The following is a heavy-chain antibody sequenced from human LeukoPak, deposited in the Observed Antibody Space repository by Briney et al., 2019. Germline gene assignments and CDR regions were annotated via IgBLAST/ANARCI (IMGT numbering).Heavy chain of an antibody. V-gene: IGHV4-61*02. CDR3: ARTYYDRVSGSFRHDTFEI. Sequence: PSQTLSLTCSVSGASVSSGSYFGNSIRQPAGKGLEWLGRIYTSGYTNYNPSLRSRVTISLDTSKSQSSLKLTAVTAADTAIYFCARTYYDRVSGSFRHDTFEIWGQGTLITVSS. D-gene: IGHD3-16*02. J-gene: IGHJ3*02. CDR1: GASVSSGSYF. CDR2: IYTSGYT.